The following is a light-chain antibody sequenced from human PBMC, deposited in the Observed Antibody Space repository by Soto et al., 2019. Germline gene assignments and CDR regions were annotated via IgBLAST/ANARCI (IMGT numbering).Light chain of an antibody. CDR2: GAS. J-gene: IGKJ4*01. Sequence: EIVMTQSPATLSVSPGETATLSCRASQSVSSNLAWYQQKPGQAPSLLIYGASTRATDIPTRFSGSGSGTEVTLTITSLQSEDYAVYYCQQYKNWPPLTCGGGTKVDIK. CDR3: QQYKNWPPLT. CDR1: QSVSSN. V-gene: IGKV3-15*01.